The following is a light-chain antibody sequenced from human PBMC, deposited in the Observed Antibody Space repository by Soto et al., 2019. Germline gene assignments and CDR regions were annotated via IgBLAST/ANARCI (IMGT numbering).Light chain of an antibody. V-gene: IGLV2-14*01. Sequence: QSALTQPASVSGSPGQSITISCTGTSSDVGGYNYVSWYQQHPGKAPKLVIYEVSNRPSGVSNRFSGSKSGNTASLTISGLQAEDEADYYCSSYTSSSTPYVFXTGTKVTVL. CDR2: EVS. J-gene: IGLJ1*01. CDR3: SSYTSSSTPYV. CDR1: SSDVGGYNY.